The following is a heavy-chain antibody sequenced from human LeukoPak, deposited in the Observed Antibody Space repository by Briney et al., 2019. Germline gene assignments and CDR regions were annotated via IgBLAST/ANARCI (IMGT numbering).Heavy chain of an antibody. J-gene: IGHJ5*02. CDR2: ISSSGSTI. CDR1: GFTFSDPY. D-gene: IGHD6-19*01. V-gene: IGHV3-11*04. Sequence: GGSLRLSCEASGFTFSDPYMSWIRQAPGKGLEWVSYISSSGSTIYYADSVKGRFTISRDNSKNSLYLQMNSLRAEDTAVYYCARDPSSGWYLKGWFDPWGQGTLVTVSS. CDR3: ARDPSSGWYLKGWFDP.